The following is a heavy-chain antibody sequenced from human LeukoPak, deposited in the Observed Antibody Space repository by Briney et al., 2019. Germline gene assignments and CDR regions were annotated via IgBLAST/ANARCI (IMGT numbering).Heavy chain of an antibody. J-gene: IGHJ4*02. CDR2: INHSGST. D-gene: IGHD2-21*01. CDR1: GGSFSSYY. V-gene: IGHV4-34*01. Sequence: SETLSLTCAVYGGSFSSYYWSWIRQPPGKGLEWIGEINHSGSTNYNPSLKSRVTISVDTSKNQFSLKLSSVTAADTAVYYCARGGDYSQYYFDYWGQGTLVTVSS. CDR3: ARGGDYSQYYFDY.